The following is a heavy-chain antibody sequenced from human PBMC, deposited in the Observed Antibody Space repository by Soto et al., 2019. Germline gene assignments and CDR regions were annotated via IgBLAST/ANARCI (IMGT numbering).Heavy chain of an antibody. J-gene: IGHJ3*02. CDR3: ASGTVSSGSYYFWAFDI. CDR1: GDSVTSHY. D-gene: IGHD1-26*01. CDR2: MHYTGFS. V-gene: IGHV4-59*02. Sequence: SETLSLTCSFSGDSVTSHYLTWIRQSPEKGLEWIGYMHYTGFSHYNPSLKSRLTISVDRSKNQFTLQLTSVTVADTAVYYCASGTVSSGSYYFWAFDIWGQGTMVTVSS.